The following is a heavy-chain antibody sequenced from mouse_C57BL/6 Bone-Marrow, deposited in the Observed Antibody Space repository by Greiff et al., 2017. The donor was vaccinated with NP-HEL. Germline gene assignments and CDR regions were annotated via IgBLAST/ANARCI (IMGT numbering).Heavy chain of an antibody. CDR3: ARTPPLRGFAY. J-gene: IGHJ3*01. D-gene: IGHD1-1*01. CDR1: GYTFTDYY. V-gene: IGHV1-19*01. CDR2: INPYNGGT. Sequence: VQLKQSGPVLVKPGASVKMSCKASGYTFTDYYMNWVKQSHGKSLEWIGVINPYNGGTSYNQKFKGKATLTVDKSSSTAYMELNSLTSEDSAVYYCARTPPLRGFAYWGQGTLVTVSA.